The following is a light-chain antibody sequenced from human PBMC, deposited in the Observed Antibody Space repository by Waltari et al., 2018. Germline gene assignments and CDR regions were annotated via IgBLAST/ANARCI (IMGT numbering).Light chain of an antibody. J-gene: IGKJ4*01. CDR1: PSVLYSSNNKNY. V-gene: IGKV4-1*01. Sequence: DIVMTQSPDSLAVSLAERATINCKSSPSVLYSSNNKNYLAWYQQKPGQPPNLLIYWASTRESGVPDRFSGSGSGTDFTLTISSLQAEDVAVYYCQQYDSAPLTFGGGTRVEIK. CDR3: QQYDSAPLT. CDR2: WAS.